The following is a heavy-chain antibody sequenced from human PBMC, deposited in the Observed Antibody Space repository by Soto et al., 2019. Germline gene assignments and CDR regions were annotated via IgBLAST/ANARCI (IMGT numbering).Heavy chain of an antibody. V-gene: IGHV3-23*01. J-gene: IGHJ4*02. CDR1: GLTFGSYA. D-gene: IGHD5-18*01. CDR3: VKDGGGVRYNYNIRGDS. CDR2: ISGRGGTT. Sequence: PGGSLSLSCAASGLTFGSYAMSWVRQAPGKGLEWVSAISGRGGTTYYADSVRGRFTISRDNSENTLYLQMNSLRADDTAVYYCVKDGGGVRYNYNIRGDSWGQGTQVNAPQ.